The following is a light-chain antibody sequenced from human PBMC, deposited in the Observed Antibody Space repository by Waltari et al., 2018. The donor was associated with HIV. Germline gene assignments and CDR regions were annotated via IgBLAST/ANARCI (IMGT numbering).Light chain of an antibody. Sequence: QSALTQPASVSGSPGQSITLSCPGTRSAFATYTYVPWYQHHPGKVPKLLIYEVSSRPSGVSNRFSGSKSANAASLTISGLQAEDEADYYCTSYTSHDTLVFGGGTKLTVL. CDR3: TSYTSHDTLV. CDR1: RSAFATYTY. CDR2: EVS. V-gene: IGLV2-14*01. J-gene: IGLJ3*02.